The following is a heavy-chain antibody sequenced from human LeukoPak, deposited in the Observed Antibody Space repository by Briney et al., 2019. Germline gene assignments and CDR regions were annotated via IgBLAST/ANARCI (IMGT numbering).Heavy chain of an antibody. D-gene: IGHD3-16*01. Sequence: GGSLRLSCAASGFTFDDYGMSWVRQAPGRGLEWVSGINWNGGSTGYADSVKGRFTISRDNAKNSLSLEINSLRAEDTAFYYCARRMGAYYYMDVWGTGTTVTVSS. CDR1: GFTFDDYG. J-gene: IGHJ6*03. CDR3: ARRMGAYYYMDV. CDR2: INWNGGST. V-gene: IGHV3-20*04.